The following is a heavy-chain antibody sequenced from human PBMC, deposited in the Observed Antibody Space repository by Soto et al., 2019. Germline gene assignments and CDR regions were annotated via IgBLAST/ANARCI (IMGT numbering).Heavy chain of an antibody. CDR3: ARTYYPGSGSYYIFDY. J-gene: IGHJ4*02. Sequence: GESLKISCKGSGYSFTSYWITWVRQMPGKGLEWMGRIDPRDSYSSYSPSFQGHVTMSADKSISTAYLQWSSLMASDTAMYYCARTYYPGSGSYYIFDYWGRGTLVTVSS. CDR2: IDPRDSYS. V-gene: IGHV5-10-1*01. CDR1: GYSFTSYW. D-gene: IGHD3-10*01.